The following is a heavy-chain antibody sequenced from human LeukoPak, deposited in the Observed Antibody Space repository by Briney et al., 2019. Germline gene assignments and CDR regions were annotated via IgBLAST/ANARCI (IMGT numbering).Heavy chain of an antibody. CDR1: GGSFSGYY. V-gene: IGHV4-34*01. Sequence: SETLSLTCAVSGGSFSGYYWSWIRQPPGKGLEWIGEINHSGSTNYNPSLKSRVTISIDTSKNQFSLKLSSVTAADTAVYYCAVATTSDNYGGQGTLVTVST. J-gene: IGHJ4*02. CDR2: INHSGST. D-gene: IGHD5-24*01. CDR3: AVATTSDNY.